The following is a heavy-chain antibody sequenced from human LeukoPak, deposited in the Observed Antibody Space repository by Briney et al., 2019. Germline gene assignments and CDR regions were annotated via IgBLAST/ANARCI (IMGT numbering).Heavy chain of an antibody. J-gene: IGHJ4*02. D-gene: IGHD2-15*01. CDR1: GGSFSGHY. CDR3: ARDGEEGYCSGGSCYRYFDY. CDR2: INHSGST. V-gene: IGHV4-34*01. Sequence: SSETLSLTCAVYGGSFSGHYWSWIRQPPGKGLEWIGEINHSGSTNYNPSLESRVTISVDTSKNHFSLKLSSVTAADTAVYYCARDGEEGYCSGGSCYRYFDYWGQGTLVTVSS.